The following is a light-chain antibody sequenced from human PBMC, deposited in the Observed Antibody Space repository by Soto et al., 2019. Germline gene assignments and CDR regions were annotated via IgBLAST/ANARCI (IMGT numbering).Light chain of an antibody. CDR2: DAS. CDR3: QQYNNWPRT. Sequence: EIVLTQSPGTLSLSPGEGATLSCRASQSVSTRSLAWYQQKPGQAPRLLISDASTRATGIPARFSGSGSGTEFTLAISSLQSEDFAVYYCQQYNNWPRTFGQGTKVDIK. V-gene: IGKV3-15*01. CDR1: QSVSTRS. J-gene: IGKJ1*01.